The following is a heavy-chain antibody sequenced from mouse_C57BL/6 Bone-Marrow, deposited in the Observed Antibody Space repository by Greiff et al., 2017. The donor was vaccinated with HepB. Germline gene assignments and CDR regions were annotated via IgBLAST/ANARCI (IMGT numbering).Heavy chain of an antibody. Sequence: EVNVVESEGGLVQPGSSMKLSCTASGFTFSDYYMAWVRQVPEKGLEWVANINYDGSSTYYLDSLKSRFIISRDNAKNILYLQLSSLKSEDTATYYCARDEGNWYFDVWGTGTTVTVSS. J-gene: IGHJ1*03. CDR2: INYDGSST. CDR1: GFTFSDYY. CDR3: ARDEGNWYFDV. V-gene: IGHV5-16*01.